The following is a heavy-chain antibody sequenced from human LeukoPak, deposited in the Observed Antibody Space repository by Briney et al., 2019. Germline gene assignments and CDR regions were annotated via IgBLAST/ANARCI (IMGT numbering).Heavy chain of an antibody. J-gene: IGHJ4*02. Sequence: PGGSLRLSCADSGFTFSSYWMHWVRQAPGKGLVWVSRINSDGSSTSYADSVKGRFTISRDNAKNTLYLQMNSLRAEDTAVYYCATLGYYDSSGYYYWGQGTLVTVSS. V-gene: IGHV3-74*01. CDR2: INSDGSST. CDR3: ATLGYYDSSGYYY. CDR1: GFTFSSYW. D-gene: IGHD3-22*01.